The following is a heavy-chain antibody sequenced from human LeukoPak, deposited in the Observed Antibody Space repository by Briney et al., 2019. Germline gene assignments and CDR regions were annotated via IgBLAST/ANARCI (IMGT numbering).Heavy chain of an antibody. V-gene: IGHV1-2*02. CDR2: INPNSGGT. Sequence: ASVKVSCKASGYTFTDYHIHWVRQAPGQGLEWVGWINPNSGGTNYAQKFQGRVTMTRDTSISTAYMELRMLKSDDTAVFYCAGVWLAVPIAGAIPDYFDYWGQGTLVTVSS. D-gene: IGHD6-13*01. J-gene: IGHJ4*02. CDR3: AGVWLAVPIAGAIPDYFDY. CDR1: GYTFTDYH.